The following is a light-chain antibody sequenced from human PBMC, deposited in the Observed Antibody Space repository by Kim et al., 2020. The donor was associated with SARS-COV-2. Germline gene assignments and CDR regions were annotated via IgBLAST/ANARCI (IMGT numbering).Light chain of an antibody. CDR3: SSYAGSNNWV. Sequence: QSALTQPPSASGSPGQSVTISCTGTSSDVGAYNYVSWYQQHPGKAPKVMIYEVSKWPSGVPDRFSGSKSGNTASLTVSGLQAEDEADYYCSSYAGSNNWVFGGGTQLTVL. V-gene: IGLV2-8*01. J-gene: IGLJ3*02. CDR1: SSDVGAYNY. CDR2: EVS.